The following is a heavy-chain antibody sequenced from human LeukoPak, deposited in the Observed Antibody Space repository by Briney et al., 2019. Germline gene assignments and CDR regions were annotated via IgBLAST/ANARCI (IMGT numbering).Heavy chain of an antibody. CDR3: ATASYSGSPRIAFDI. V-gene: IGHV1-69*05. CDR2: IIPIFGTA. CDR1: GGTFSSYA. J-gene: IGHJ3*02. Sequence: SVKVSCKASGGTFSSYAISWVRQAPGQGLEWMGGIIPIFGTANCAQKFQGRVTITTDESTSTAYMELSSLRSEDTAVYYCATASYSGSPRIAFDIWGQGTMVTVSS. D-gene: IGHD1-26*01.